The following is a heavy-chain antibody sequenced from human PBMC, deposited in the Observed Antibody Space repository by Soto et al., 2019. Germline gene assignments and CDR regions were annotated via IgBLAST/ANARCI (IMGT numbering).Heavy chain of an antibody. V-gene: IGHV4-39*07. CDR3: AREVCSGGSCYSGWFDP. D-gene: IGHD2-15*01. J-gene: IGHJ5*02. Sequence: TSETLSLTCTVSGGSISSSSYYWGWIRQPPGKGLEWIGSIYYSGSTYYNPSLKSRVTISVDTSKNQFSLKLSSVTAADTAVYYCAREVCSGGSCYSGWFDPWGQGTLVTVSS. CDR1: GGSISSSSYY. CDR2: IYYSGST.